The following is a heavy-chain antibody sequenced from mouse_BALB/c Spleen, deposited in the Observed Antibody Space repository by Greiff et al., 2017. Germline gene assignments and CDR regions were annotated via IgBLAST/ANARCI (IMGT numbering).Heavy chain of an antibody. CDR1: GFTFSSFG. Sequence: EVKLVESGGGLVQPGGSRKLSCAASGFTFSSFGMHWVRQAPEKGLEWVAYISSCSSTIYYADTVKGRFTISRDNPKNTLFLQMTSLRSEDTAMYYCARGDYSWFAYWGQGTLVTVSA. J-gene: IGHJ3*01. V-gene: IGHV5-17*02. CDR2: ISSCSSTI. CDR3: ARGDYSWFAY. D-gene: IGHD1-1*01.